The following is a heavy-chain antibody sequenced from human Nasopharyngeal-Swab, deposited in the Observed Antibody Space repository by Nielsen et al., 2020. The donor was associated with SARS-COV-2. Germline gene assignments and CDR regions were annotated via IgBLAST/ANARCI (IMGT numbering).Heavy chain of an antibody. V-gene: IGHV4-34*01. CDR3: ARADYYDRYYYFDY. CDR2: INHSGST. J-gene: IGHJ4*02. D-gene: IGHD3-22*01. Sequence: ETLSLTCAVYGGSFSGYYWSWIRQPPGKGLEWIGEINHSGSTNYNPSLKSRVTISVDTSKNQFSLKLSSVTAADTAVYYCARADYYDRYYYFDYWGQGTLVTVSS. CDR1: GGSFSGYY.